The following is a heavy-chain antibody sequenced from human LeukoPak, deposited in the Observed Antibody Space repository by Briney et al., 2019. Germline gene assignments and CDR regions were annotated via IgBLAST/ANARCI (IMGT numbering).Heavy chain of an antibody. CDR2: INPTGGST. CDR1: GYTFTSYD. J-gene: IGHJ5*02. V-gene: IGHV1-46*01. CDR3: ARDNSVGDNAWWFDP. Sequence: ASVKVSCKASGYTFTSYDINWVRQAPGQGLEWMGLINPTGGSTGYAQKFQGRVTMTRDMSTSTGYMELSSLRSEDTAIYYCARDNSVGDNAWWFDPWGQGTLVTVSS. D-gene: IGHD1-26*01.